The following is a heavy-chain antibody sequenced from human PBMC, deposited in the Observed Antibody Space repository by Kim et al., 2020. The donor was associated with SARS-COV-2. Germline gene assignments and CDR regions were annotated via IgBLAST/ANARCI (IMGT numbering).Heavy chain of an antibody. D-gene: IGHD6-19*01. V-gene: IGHV3-7*03. CDR1: GFTFSSYW. J-gene: IGHJ6*02. Sequence: GGSLRLSCAASGFTFSSYWMSWVRQAPGKGLEWVANIKQDGSEKYYVDSVKGRFTISRDNAKNSLYLQMNSLRAEDTAVYYCASPPAVAGYYYYGMDVWGQGTTVTVSS. CDR3: ASPPAVAGYYYYGMDV. CDR2: IKQDGSEK.